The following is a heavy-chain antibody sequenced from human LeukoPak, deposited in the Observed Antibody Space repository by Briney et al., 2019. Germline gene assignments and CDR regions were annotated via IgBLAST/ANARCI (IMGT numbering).Heavy chain of an antibody. CDR2: ITSSSTYI. V-gene: IGHV3-21*01. CDR1: GFTFSSYN. J-gene: IGHJ6*04. CDR3: AELGITMIGGV. Sequence: GGSLRLSCAASGFTFSSYNMNWVRQAPGKGLEWVSSITSSSTYIYYADSVKGRFTISRDNAKNSLYLQMNSLRAEDTAVYYCAELGITMIGGVWGKGTTVTVSS. D-gene: IGHD3-10*02.